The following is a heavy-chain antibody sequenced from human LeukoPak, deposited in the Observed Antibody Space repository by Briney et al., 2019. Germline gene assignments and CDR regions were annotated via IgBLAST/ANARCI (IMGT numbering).Heavy chain of an antibody. V-gene: IGHV4-31*03. CDR2: IYYTGST. CDR3: ARTPYYCDSSGYYCDS. Sequence: PSETLSLTCSVSGDSISSGGFYWNWIRQHPGKGLEWIGYIYYTGSTYYNPSLKSRVTISVDTSKNQFSLKLTSVTAADTAVYYCARTPYYCDSSGYYCDSWGQGTLVTVSS. D-gene: IGHD3-22*01. J-gene: IGHJ5*01. CDR1: GDSISSGGFY.